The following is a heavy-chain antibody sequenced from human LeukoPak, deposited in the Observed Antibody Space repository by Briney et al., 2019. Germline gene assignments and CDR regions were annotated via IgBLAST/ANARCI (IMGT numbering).Heavy chain of an antibody. CDR2: INPSGGST. V-gene: IGHV1-46*01. Sequence: ASVKVSCKASGYTFTSYYMHWVRQAPGQGLEWMGMINPSGGSTSYAQKFQGRVTMTRDTSTSTVYMELSSLRSEDTAVYYCARDTPKDSSGWYFDYWGQGTLVTVSS. J-gene: IGHJ4*02. CDR1: GYTFTSYY. D-gene: IGHD6-19*01. CDR3: ARDTPKDSSGWYFDY.